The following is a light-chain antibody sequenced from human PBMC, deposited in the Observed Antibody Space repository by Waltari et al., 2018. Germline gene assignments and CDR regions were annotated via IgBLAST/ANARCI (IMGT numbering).Light chain of an antibody. CDR2: DAS. Sequence: DLQMTQFPSSLSASVGDRVTISCQASQDISNYLNWFQQKPVKAPKLLIYDASNLETGVPSRFSGSGSGTDFTFTISSLQPEDIATYSCQQYDNLPPYTFGQGTKLEIK. CDR3: QQYDNLPPYT. J-gene: IGKJ2*01. V-gene: IGKV1-33*01. CDR1: QDISNY.